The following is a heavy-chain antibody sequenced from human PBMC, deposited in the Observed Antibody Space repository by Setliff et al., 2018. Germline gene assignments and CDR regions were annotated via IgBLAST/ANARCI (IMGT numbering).Heavy chain of an antibody. Sequence: ASVKVSCKASGYTFTSYGFSWVRQAPGQRLEWMGWINPDNGNRKYSQRFQGRVTITRDTSASTVFLELSTLRSEDTAVYYCTRDFLGATASFDIWGQGTMVTVSS. CDR2: INPDNGNR. D-gene: IGHD3-3*01. J-gene: IGHJ3*02. CDR3: TRDFLGATASFDI. CDR1: GYTFTSYG. V-gene: IGHV1-3*01.